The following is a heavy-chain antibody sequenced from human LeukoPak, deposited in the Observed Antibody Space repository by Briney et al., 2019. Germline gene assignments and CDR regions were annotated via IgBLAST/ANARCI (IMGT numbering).Heavy chain of an antibody. J-gene: IGHJ4*02. CDR3: VRERYCSSSSCYDS. Sequence: QPGGSLRLSCAASGFTFSSYEMTWVRQAPGKGLEWVSRINSEGSSTTYADSVKGRFTIHRDTARNSRYLQMNRLRAEDTAVHYCVRERYCSSSSCYDSWGQGTLVIVSS. CDR2: INSEGSST. V-gene: IGHV3-74*03. D-gene: IGHD2-2*01. CDR1: GFTFSSYE.